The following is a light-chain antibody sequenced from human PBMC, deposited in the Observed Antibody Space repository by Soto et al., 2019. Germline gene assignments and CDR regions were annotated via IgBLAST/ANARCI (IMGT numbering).Light chain of an antibody. V-gene: IGKV1-5*03. CDR3: QQYNSYSIT. CDR2: KAS. CDR1: QSISSW. Sequence: RMTKSNYTLSASVGDRVTITCRASQSISSWLAWYQQKPGKAPKLLIYKASSLESGVPSRFSGSGSGTEFTLTISSLQPDDFATYYCQQYNSYSITFGQGTRLEIK. J-gene: IGKJ5*01.